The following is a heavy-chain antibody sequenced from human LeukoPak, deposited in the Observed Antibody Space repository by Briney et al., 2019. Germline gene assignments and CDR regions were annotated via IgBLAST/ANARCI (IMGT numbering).Heavy chain of an antibody. D-gene: IGHD3-16*01. CDR2: ISSTGTYM. J-gene: IGHJ4*02. Sequence: GGSLRLSCAASGFAFGDFSINWVPQAPGQGLAWVSAISSTGTYMSYADSVRGRFTISRDNAKNTRSLQMTGLTAAPPAVYYRAPRDRHDHWGQGAKVIISS. V-gene: IGHV3-21*01. CDR1: GFAFGDFS. CDR3: APRDRHDH.